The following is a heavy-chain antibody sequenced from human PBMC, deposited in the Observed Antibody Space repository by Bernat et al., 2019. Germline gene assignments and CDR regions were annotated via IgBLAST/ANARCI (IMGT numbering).Heavy chain of an antibody. CDR2: ISYDGSNK. CDR3: ARGYSSSWYLGFFQH. CDR1: GFTFSSYA. V-gene: IGHV3-30-3*01. Sequence: QVQLVESGGGVVQPGRSLRLSCAASGFTFSSYAMHWVRQAPGKGLEWVAVISYDGSNKYYADSVKDRFTISRDNSKNTLYLQMNSLRAEDTAVYYCARGYSSSWYLGFFQHWGQGTLVTVSS. J-gene: IGHJ1*01. D-gene: IGHD6-13*01.